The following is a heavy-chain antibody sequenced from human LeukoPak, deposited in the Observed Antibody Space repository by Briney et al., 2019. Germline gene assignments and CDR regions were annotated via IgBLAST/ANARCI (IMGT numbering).Heavy chain of an antibody. CDR1: GFTFSTYW. Sequence: PGGSLRLHCAASGFTFSTYWMSWVRQPPGKGLEWVANIKHDGSEKYFVDSVKDRFTISRDNAKNSLYLQMNSLRAEDTAVYYCARVGTAEGTLEDYWGQGTLVTVSS. CDR3: ARVGTAEGTLEDY. D-gene: IGHD6-13*01. V-gene: IGHV3-7*01. CDR2: IKHDGSEK. J-gene: IGHJ4*02.